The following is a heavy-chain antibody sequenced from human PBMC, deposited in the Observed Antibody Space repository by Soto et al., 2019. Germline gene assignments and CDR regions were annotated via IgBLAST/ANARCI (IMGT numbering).Heavy chain of an antibody. J-gene: IGHJ6*02. CDR3: ARVEHENYGMDL. V-gene: IGHV1-3*01. Sequence: ASVKVSCKASGYTFTSYAMHWVRQAPGQRLEWMGWINAGNGNTKYSQKFQGRVTITRDTSASTAYMELSSLRSDDTAVYYCARVEHENYGMDLWGQGTTVTVSS. CDR2: INAGNGNT. CDR1: GYTFTSYA.